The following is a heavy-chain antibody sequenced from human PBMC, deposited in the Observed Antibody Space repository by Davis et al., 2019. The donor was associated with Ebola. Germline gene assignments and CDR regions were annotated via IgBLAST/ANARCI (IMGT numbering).Heavy chain of an antibody. V-gene: IGHV4-30-4*01. Sequence: PSETLSLTCIVSGGSISGANYYWTWIRQPPGKGLEWIGFIYYSGTTYYNPSLKSRVTIPVDMSKNHFSLKLSSVTAADTAVYYCAREGDYGARDWFDPWGQGTLVTVSS. J-gene: IGHJ5*02. CDR3: AREGDYGARDWFDP. CDR1: GGSISGANYY. CDR2: IYYSGTT. D-gene: IGHD4-17*01.